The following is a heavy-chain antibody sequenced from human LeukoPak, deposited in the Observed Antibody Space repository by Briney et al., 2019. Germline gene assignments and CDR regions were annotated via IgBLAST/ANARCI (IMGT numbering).Heavy chain of an antibody. D-gene: IGHD3-9*01. J-gene: IGHJ4*02. CDR2: IWFDGSKE. Sequence: GGSLRLSCEVSGLDFSRHGMHWVRQAPGKGLEWVAAIWFDGSKEYYADSVKGRFTISRDNSKNMLYLQMNSLRAEDTAVYYCARGALRYSDYWGQGTLVTVSS. CDR1: GLDFSRHG. CDR3: ARGALRYSDY. V-gene: IGHV3-33*01.